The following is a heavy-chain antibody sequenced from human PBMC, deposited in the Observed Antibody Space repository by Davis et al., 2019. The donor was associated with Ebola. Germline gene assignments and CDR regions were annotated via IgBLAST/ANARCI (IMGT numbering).Heavy chain of an antibody. V-gene: IGHV3-21*01. J-gene: IGHJ6*02. CDR3: ARIQLWLGGDYYYYYGMDV. D-gene: IGHD5-18*01. Sequence: GGSLRLSCAASGFTFSSYSMNWVRQAPGKGLEWVSSISSSSSYIYYADSVKGRFTISRDNAKNSLYLQMNSLRAEDTAVYYCARIQLWLGGDYYYYYGMDVWGQGTTVTVSS. CDR2: ISSSSSYI. CDR1: GFTFSSYS.